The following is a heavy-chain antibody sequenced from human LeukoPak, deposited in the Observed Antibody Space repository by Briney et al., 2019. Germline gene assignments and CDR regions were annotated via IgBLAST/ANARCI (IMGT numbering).Heavy chain of an antibody. CDR3: ARGLDSSTWYDYFRH. CDR2: INPNSGGT. J-gene: IGHJ1*01. CDR1: GYTFTGYY. D-gene: IGHD6-13*01. V-gene: IGHV1-2*04. Sequence: ASVKVSCKASGYTFTGYYMHWVRQAPGQGLEWMGWINPNSGGTNYAQKFQGWVTMTRDTSISTAYMELSRLRSDDTAVYYCARGLDSSTWYDYFRHWGQGTLVTVSS.